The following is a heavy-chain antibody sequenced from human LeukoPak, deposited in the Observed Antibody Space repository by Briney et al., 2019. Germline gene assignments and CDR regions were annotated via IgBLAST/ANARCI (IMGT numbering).Heavy chain of an antibody. Sequence: ASVKVSCKASGSTYTKYIIHWVRQAPGQGFEWVGGIDPNGGRTFHAQKFQDRVTLTRDLSPTTVYMELSSLREEDTAVYYCMRALTISGIGPPPAWGQGTLLTVSS. J-gene: IGHJ5*02. CDR1: GSTYTKYI. CDR2: IDPNGGRT. CDR3: MRALTISGIGPPPA. V-gene: IGHV1-46*01. D-gene: IGHD3-3*01.